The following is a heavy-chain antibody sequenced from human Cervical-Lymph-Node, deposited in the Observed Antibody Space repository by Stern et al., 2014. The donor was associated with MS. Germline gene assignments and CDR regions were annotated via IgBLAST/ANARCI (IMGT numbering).Heavy chain of an antibody. Sequence: QVTLRESGPTLVKPTQTLTLTCNFSGFSLNTRGVGVGWIRQPPGKALEWLATIYWDDEKRYSPSLKSRLTITKDIFKNQVVLTMTDMDPVDTATYYCAHGRVTMIPGGHWFDPWGQGTLVTVSS. CDR1: GFSLNTRGVG. J-gene: IGHJ5*02. CDR2: IYWDDEK. D-gene: IGHD3-10*01. V-gene: IGHV2-5*02. CDR3: AHGRVTMIPGGHWFDP.